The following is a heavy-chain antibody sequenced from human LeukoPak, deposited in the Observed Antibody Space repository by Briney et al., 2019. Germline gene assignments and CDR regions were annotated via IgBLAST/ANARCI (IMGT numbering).Heavy chain of an antibody. CDR2: INAGNGNT. D-gene: IGHD6-19*01. CDR1: GYTFTSYA. J-gene: IGHJ6*02. Sequence: ASVKVSCTASGYTFTSYAMHWVRQAPGQRLEWTGWINAGNGNTKYSQKFQGRVTITRDTSASTAYMELSSLRSEDTAVYYCARDKHRSGCINSCYYGMDVWGQGTTVTVSS. CDR3: ARDKHRSGCINSCYYGMDV. V-gene: IGHV1-3*01.